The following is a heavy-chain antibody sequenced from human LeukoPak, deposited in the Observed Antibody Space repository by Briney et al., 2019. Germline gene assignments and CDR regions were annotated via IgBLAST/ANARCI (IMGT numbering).Heavy chain of an antibody. Sequence: GGSLRLSCAASGFTLSRYLMHCVRPAPGKGVVCVSRITSDGYSTTYADSVKGRFHISRDNAKNTLYLQMNSLRAEETAVYYCARDLINYEFWSGLFDYWGQGTLVTVSS. J-gene: IGHJ4*02. D-gene: IGHD3-3*01. CDR3: ARDLINYEFWSGLFDY. CDR2: ITSDGYST. V-gene: IGHV3-74*01. CDR1: GFTLSRYL.